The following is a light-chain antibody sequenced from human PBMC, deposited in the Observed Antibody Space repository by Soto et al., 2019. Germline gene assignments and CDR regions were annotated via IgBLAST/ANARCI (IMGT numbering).Light chain of an antibody. Sequence: EIVMTQSPATLSVSPGDRATLSCRASQSVSSNLAWYQQKPGQAPRLLIYGASTRATGIPARFSGSGSGREFTITISSLQSEDFAVYYCQQYNNWPPWTFGQGTKVEIK. CDR3: QQYNNWPPWT. CDR2: GAS. V-gene: IGKV3-15*01. CDR1: QSVSSN. J-gene: IGKJ1*01.